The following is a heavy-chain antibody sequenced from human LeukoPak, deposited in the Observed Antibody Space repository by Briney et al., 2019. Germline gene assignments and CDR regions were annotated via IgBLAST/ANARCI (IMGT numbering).Heavy chain of an antibody. CDR3: GGEGQRQLVHIH. CDR2: INHSGST. J-gene: IGHJ4*02. V-gene: IGHV4-34*01. CDR1: GGSFSGYY. Sequence: SETLSLTCAAYGGSFSGYYYTWIRQPPGKGLEWIGEINHSGSTTYNPSLNSRGIIIVNTSENQFHLMLTSVPTADTAVVYYCGGEGQRQLVHIHWGQGTLVTVSS. D-gene: IGHD6-13*01.